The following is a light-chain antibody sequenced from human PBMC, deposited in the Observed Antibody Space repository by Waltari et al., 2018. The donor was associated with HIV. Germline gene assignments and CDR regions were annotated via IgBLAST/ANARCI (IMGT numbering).Light chain of an antibody. CDR1: SSDVGSYKV. V-gene: IGLV2-23*02. Sequence: QSALTQPASVSGSPGQSLTISCTGTSSDVGSYKVVSWYQKHPGKAPKLMIYEVSKRPSGVSNRFSGSKSGNTASLTISGLQAEDEADYYCCSYAGSTTHVFGTGTKVTVL. J-gene: IGLJ1*01. CDR3: CSYAGSTTHV. CDR2: EVS.